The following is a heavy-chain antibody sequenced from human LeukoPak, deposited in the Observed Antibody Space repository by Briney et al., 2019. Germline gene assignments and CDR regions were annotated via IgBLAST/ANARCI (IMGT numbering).Heavy chain of an antibody. D-gene: IGHD6-13*01. CDR3: ARGPGEQQLVRGYYYGMDV. CDR2: IKQDGSEK. Sequence: GGSLRLSCAASGFTFSSYWMSWVRQAPGKGLEWVANIKQDGSEKYYVDSVKGRFTISRDNAKNSLYLQMNSLRAEDTAVYYCARGPGEQQLVRGYYYGMDVWGQGTTVTVSS. V-gene: IGHV3-7*01. J-gene: IGHJ6*02. CDR1: GFTFSSYW.